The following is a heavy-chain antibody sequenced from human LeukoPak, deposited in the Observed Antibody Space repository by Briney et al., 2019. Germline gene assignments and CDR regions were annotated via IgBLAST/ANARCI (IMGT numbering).Heavy chain of an antibody. D-gene: IGHD5-18*01. J-gene: IGHJ4*02. CDR3: VREARGYHYTYFDY. Sequence: GGSLRLSCTASGFTLGSHDMHWVRQIPGQGLEWVAAVSSGFHAFFADSVQGRFTVSREDARNPLYLQMNSLRAGDTAVYYCVREARGYHYTYFDYWGQGTLVTVSS. V-gene: IGHV3-13*01. CDR1: GFTLGSHD. CDR2: VSSGFHA.